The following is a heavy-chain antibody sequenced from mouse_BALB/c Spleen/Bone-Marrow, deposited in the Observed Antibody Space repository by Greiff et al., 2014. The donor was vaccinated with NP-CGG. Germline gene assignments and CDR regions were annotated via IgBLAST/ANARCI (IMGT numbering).Heavy chain of an antibody. CDR1: GYTFTSYY. V-gene: IGHV1S81*02. CDR3: ARAAYCSYAMDY. J-gene: IGHJ4*01. Sequence: VQLQQSGAELVKPGASVKLSCKASGYTFTSYYMYWVKQRPGQGLEWIGEINPNNDGTNFNEKFKSKATLTVDKSSSTAYMQLSSLTSEDSAVYYCARAAYCSYAMDYWGQGTSVTVSS. CDR2: INPNNDGT.